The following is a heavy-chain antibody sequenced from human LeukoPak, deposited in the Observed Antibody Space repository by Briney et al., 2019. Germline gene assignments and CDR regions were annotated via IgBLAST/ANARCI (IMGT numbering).Heavy chain of an antibody. CDR2: ISAYNGNT. CDR3: ATVDYDSSGYYYDYFDY. J-gene: IGHJ4*02. D-gene: IGHD3-22*01. V-gene: IGHV1-18*01. CDR1: GYTFTSYG. Sequence: ASVKVSCKASGYTFTSYGISWVRQAPGQGLEWMGWISAYNGNTNYAQKLQGRVTMTTDTSTSTAYMELRSLRSDDTAVYYCATVDYDSSGYYYDYFDYWGQGTLVTVSS.